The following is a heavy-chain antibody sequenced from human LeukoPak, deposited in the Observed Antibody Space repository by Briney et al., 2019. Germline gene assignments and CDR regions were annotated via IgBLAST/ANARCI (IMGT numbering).Heavy chain of an antibody. CDR1: GFTFSSYG. J-gene: IGHJ4*02. D-gene: IGHD3-22*01. CDR2: IRYDGSNK. CDR3: AKDSYYYDSSGYSYFDY. Sequence: GGSLRLSCAASGFTFSSYGMHWVRQAPGKGLEWVAFIRYDGSNKYYADSVKGRFTISRDNSKNTLCLQMNSLRAEDTAVYYCAKDSYYYDSSGYSYFDYWGQGTLVTVSS. V-gene: IGHV3-30*02.